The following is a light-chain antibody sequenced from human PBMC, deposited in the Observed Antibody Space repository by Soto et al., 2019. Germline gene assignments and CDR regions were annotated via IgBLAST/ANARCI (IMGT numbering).Light chain of an antibody. Sequence: EIVLTQSPGTLSLSPGERATLSCRASQSVSSSYLAWYQQKPGQAPRLLIYGASTRATGVPARFSGSGSGTDFTLTISSLQSEDFAVYYCQDYNSWPPFTFGGGTKVDIK. CDR1: QSVSSSY. J-gene: IGKJ4*01. CDR3: QDYNSWPPFT. CDR2: GAS. V-gene: IGKV3-15*01.